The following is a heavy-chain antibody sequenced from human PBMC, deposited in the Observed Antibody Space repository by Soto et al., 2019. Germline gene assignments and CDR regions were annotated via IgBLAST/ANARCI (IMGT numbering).Heavy chain of an antibody. D-gene: IGHD2-2*01. CDR2: IIPIFGTA. CDR3: ASIYCSSTSCYLGRTPYYYYYGMDV. J-gene: IGHJ6*02. CDR1: GGTFSSYA. V-gene: IGHV1-69*13. Sequence: ASVKVSCKASGGTFSSYAISWVRQAPGQGLEWMGGIIPIFGTANYAQKFQGRVTITADESTSTAYMELSSLRSEDTAVYYCASIYCSSTSCYLGRTPYYYYYGMDVWGQGTTVTVSS.